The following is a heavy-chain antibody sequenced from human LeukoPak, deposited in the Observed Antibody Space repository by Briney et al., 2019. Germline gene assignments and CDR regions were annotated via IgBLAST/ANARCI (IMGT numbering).Heavy chain of an antibody. CDR2: TYYRSKWFN. CDR3: ARDGENHYYDY. Sequence: SQTLSLTCAISGDSVSSSSAAWNWLRQSPSRGLEWLGRTYYRSKWFNDYAMSVKSRITINPDTSKNQFSLQLDSVTPEDTAVYYCARDGENHYYDYWGQGTLVTVST. D-gene: IGHD7-27*01. V-gene: IGHV6-1*01. CDR1: GDSVSSSSAA. J-gene: IGHJ4*02.